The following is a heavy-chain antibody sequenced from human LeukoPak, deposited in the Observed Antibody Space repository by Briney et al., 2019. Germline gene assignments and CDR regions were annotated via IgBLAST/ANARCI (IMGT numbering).Heavy chain of an antibody. CDR3: ASNKPVTGSYIRHFDY. Sequence: GGSLRLSCAASGFTFSSYDMSWVRQAPGKGLEWVSAITVGGYVIHYADSVKGRFAISRDNSENTVYLQMNSLRAEDTAVYYCASNKPVTGSYIRHFDYWGQGTLVTVSS. V-gene: IGHV3-23*01. CDR2: ITVGGYVI. D-gene: IGHD2-21*02. CDR1: GFTFSSYD. J-gene: IGHJ4*02.